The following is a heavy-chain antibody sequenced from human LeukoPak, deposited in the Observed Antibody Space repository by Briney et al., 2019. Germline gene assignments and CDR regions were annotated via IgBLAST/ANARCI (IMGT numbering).Heavy chain of an antibody. CDR2: ISGSGGST. CDR1: GFTFSSYA. V-gene: IGHV3-23*01. CDR3: AKDRPWGVTTRYYYYYMDV. J-gene: IGHJ6*03. D-gene: IGHD3-10*01. Sequence: PGGSLRLSCAASGFTFSSYAMNWLRQAPGKGLEWVSAISGSGGSTYYADSVKGRFTISRDNSKNILYLQMDGLRAEDTAVYYCAKDRPWGVTTRYYYYYMDVWGEGTTVTVSS.